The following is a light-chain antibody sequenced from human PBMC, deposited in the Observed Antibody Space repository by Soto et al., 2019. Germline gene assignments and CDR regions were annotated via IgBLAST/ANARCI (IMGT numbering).Light chain of an antibody. CDR2: AAS. Sequence: DIQMTQSPSSLSASVGDRVTRTCRASQSISSYLNWYQQKPGKAPKLLIYAASSLQSGVPSRFSGSGSGTDFTLTISSLQPEDFATYYCQQSYSTPITFGQGTRLEIK. J-gene: IGKJ5*01. CDR3: QQSYSTPIT. V-gene: IGKV1-39*01. CDR1: QSISSY.